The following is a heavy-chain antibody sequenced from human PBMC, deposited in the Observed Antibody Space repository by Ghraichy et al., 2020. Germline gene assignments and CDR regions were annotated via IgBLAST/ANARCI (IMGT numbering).Heavy chain of an antibody. CDR1: GFSFSSHA. CDR2: ISYDGSAE. J-gene: IGHJ4*02. V-gene: IGHV3-30*03. Sequence: GGSLRLSCATSGFSFSSHAMHWVRQAPGKGLEWVALISYDGSAEYYVDSVKGRFTISRDNSENTLYLQMNSLTPEDSAVYYCVAEVGGLSFDHWGQGALVTVSS. D-gene: IGHD1-26*01. CDR3: VAEVGGLSFDH.